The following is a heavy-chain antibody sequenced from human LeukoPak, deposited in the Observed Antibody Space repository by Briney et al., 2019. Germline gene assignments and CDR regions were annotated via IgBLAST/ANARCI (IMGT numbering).Heavy chain of an antibody. Sequence: SETLSLTCTVSVGSIGSSSYYWGWVRQPPGKGLEWIGSIYYSGSTNYNPSLKSRVTISVDTSKNQFSLKVSSVTAADTAVYYCARVYPAISSGWDWGQGTLVTVSS. V-gene: IGHV4-39*07. CDR1: VGSIGSSSYY. CDR2: IYYSGST. J-gene: IGHJ4*02. CDR3: ARVYPAISSGWD. D-gene: IGHD6-19*01.